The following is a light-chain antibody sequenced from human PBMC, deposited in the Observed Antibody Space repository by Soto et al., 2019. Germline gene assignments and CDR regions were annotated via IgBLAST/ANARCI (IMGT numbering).Light chain of an antibody. V-gene: IGKV3-20*01. CDR2: GAS. CDR3: QQYGNSPWT. J-gene: IGKJ1*01. CDR1: QSVSSSY. Sequence: EIVLKQSPATLSLSPGERATLSCRASQSVSSSYLAWYQQKPGQAPRLLIYGASSRATGIPDRFSGSGSGTDFTLTISRLQSEDFAVYYCQQYGNSPWTFGQGTKVDIK.